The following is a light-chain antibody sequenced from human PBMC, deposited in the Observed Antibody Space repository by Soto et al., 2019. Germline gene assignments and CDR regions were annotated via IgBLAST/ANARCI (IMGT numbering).Light chain of an antibody. CDR1: QSVSSSY. CDR2: GAS. V-gene: IGKV3-20*01. Sequence: EMVLTQSPGTLSLSPGEIATLSCRASQSVSSSYLAWYQQKPGQAPRLLIYGASSRATGIPDRFSGSGSGTDFTLTISSLEPEDVAVYYCQQYGGSALYTFGQGTKLEIK. J-gene: IGKJ2*01. CDR3: QQYGGSALYT.